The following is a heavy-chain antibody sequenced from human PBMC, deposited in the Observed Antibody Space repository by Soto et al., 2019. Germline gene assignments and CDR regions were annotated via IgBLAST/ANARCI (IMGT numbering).Heavy chain of an antibody. CDR3: ARLRGTGTTPRAIDV. CDR2: IIPIFGTA. J-gene: IGHJ6*02. D-gene: IGHD1-7*01. V-gene: IGHV1-69*13. CDR1: GGTFSSYA. Sequence: SVKVSCRASGGTFSSYAISWVRQAPGQGLEWMGGIIPIFGTANYAQKFQGRVTITADESTSTAYMELSSLRSEDTAVYYCARLRGTGTTPRAIDVCRPRTTVTVFS.